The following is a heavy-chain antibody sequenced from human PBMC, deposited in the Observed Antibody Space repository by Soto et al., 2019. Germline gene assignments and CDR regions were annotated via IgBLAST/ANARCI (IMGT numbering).Heavy chain of an antibody. Sequence: KPGGSLRLSCAASGFTFSSYSMNWVRQAPGKGLEWVSSISSSSSYIYYADSVKGRFTISRDNAKNSLYLQMNSLRAEDTAVYYCARVIRITMVRGVISYYYGMDVWGQGTTVTVSS. J-gene: IGHJ6*02. CDR3: ARVIRITMVRGVISYYYGMDV. CDR2: ISSSSSYI. V-gene: IGHV3-21*01. CDR1: GFTFSSYS. D-gene: IGHD3-10*01.